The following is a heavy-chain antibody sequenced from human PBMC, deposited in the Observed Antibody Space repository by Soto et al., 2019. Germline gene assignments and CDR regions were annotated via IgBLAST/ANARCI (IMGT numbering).Heavy chain of an antibody. CDR2: ISSSSTYT. V-gene: IGHV3-11*06. Sequence: QVQLVESGGGLVKPGGSLRLSCAASGFTFSDYYMSWIRQAPWKGLEWVSYISSSSTYTNYAESVKGRFTISRDNVKNSLYLQMNSLRAEDTAVYYCARVLVTTSLDAFDIWGQGTMVTVSS. CDR3: ARVLVTTSLDAFDI. CDR1: GFTFSDYY. J-gene: IGHJ3*02. D-gene: IGHD4-17*01.